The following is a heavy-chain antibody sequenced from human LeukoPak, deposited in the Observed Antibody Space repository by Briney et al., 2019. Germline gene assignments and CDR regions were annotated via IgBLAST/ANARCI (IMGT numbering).Heavy chain of an antibody. V-gene: IGHV4-34*01. Sequence: SETLSLTCAVYGGSFSGYYWSWIRQPPGKGLEWIGEINHSGSTNYNPSLKSRVAISVDTSKNQFSLKLSSVTAADTAVYYCARGRAGYYYDSSGYYPRHNWFDPWGQGTLVTVSS. CDR1: GGSFSGYY. CDR3: ARGRAGYYYDSSGYYPRHNWFDP. D-gene: IGHD3-22*01. J-gene: IGHJ5*02. CDR2: INHSGST.